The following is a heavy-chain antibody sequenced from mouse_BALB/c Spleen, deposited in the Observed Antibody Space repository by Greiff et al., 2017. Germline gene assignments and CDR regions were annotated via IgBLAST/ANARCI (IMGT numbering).Heavy chain of an antibody. CDR3: ATYDYDAMDY. V-gene: IGHV1S29*02. CDR1: GYTFTDYN. J-gene: IGHJ4*01. Sequence: VQLKESGPELVKPGASVKISCKASGYTFTDYNMHWVKQSHGKSLEWIGYIYPYNGGTGYNQKFKSKATLTVDNSSSTAYMELRSLTSEDSAVYYCATYDYDAMDYWGQGTSVTVSS. CDR2: IYPYNGGT.